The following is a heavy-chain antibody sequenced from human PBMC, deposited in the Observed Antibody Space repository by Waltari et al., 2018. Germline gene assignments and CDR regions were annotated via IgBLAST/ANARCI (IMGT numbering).Heavy chain of an antibody. V-gene: IGHV4-30-2*01. Sequence: QLQLQESGSGLVKPSQTLSLTCAVSGGSISSGGYSWSWLRQPPGKGLEWIGYIYHSGSTYYNPSLKSRVTISVDRSKNQFSLKLSSVTAADTAVYYCARDRVPTPSWYFDLWGRGTLVTVSS. CDR3: ARDRVPTPSWYFDL. CDR2: IYHSGST. CDR1: GGSISSGGYS. J-gene: IGHJ2*01.